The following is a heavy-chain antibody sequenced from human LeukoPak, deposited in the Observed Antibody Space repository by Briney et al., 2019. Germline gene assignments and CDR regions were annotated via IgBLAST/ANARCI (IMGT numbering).Heavy chain of an antibody. J-gene: IGHJ4*02. V-gene: IGHV1-8*01. CDR1: GYTFTSYD. CDR3: ARHPAVAGPLQFDY. Sequence: ASVKVSCKASGYTFTSYDINWVRQATGQGLEWMGWMNPNSGNTGYAQKFQGRVTMTRNTSISTAYMELSSLRSEDTAVYYCARHPAVAGPLQFDYWGQGTLATVSS. CDR2: MNPNSGNT. D-gene: IGHD6-19*01.